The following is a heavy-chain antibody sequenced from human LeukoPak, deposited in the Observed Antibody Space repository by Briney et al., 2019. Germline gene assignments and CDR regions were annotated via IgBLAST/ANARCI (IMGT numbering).Heavy chain of an antibody. V-gene: IGHV3-11*01. Sequence: AGGSLRLSCAASGFTFRDYYMGWIHQAPGKGLQWVSYISGSSTTIYYADSVRGRFTISRDNAKNSLYLQMNSLRAEDTAVYFCATISYDSSGFYPYYSYFMDVWGKGTTVTVSS. CDR2: ISGSSTTI. J-gene: IGHJ6*03. CDR1: GFTFRDYY. D-gene: IGHD3-22*01. CDR3: ATISYDSSGFYPYYSYFMDV.